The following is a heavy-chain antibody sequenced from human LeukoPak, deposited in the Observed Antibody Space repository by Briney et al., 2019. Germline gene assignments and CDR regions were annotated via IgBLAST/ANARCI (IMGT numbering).Heavy chain of an antibody. CDR2: ISAYNGNT. CDR1: GYTFTSYD. V-gene: IGHV1-18*01. CDR3: ARDNRELSWFDP. Sequence: ASVKVSCKASGYTFTSYDINWVRQATGQGLEWMGWISAYNGNTNYAQKLQGRVTMTTDTFTSTAYMELRSLRSDDTAVYYCARDNRELSWFDPWGQGTLVTVSS. J-gene: IGHJ5*02. D-gene: IGHD1-26*01.